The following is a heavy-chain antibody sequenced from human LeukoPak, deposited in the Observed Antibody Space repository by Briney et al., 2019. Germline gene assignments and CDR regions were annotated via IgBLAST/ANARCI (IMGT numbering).Heavy chain of an antibody. CDR2: IYYSGST. D-gene: IGHD5-12*01. CDR1: GGSISSYY. J-gene: IGHJ3*02. CDR3: ARRGQYSGYDLDAFDI. V-gene: IGHV4-59*12. Sequence: PSETLSLTCTVSGGSISSYYWSWIRQPPGKGLEWIGYIYYSGSTNYNPSLKSRVTISVDTSKNQFSLKLSSVTAADTAVYYCARRGQYSGYDLDAFDIWGQGTMVTVSS.